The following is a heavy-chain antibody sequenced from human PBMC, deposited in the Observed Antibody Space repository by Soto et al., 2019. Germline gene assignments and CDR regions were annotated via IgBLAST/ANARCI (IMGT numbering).Heavy chain of an antibody. Sequence: QVQLVESGGGVVQPGRSLRLSCAASGFTFSSYGMHWVRQAPGKGLEWVTVISYDGNVAYDADSVKGRFTISRDNSKNTLYLQMNSLRTEDTAMYYCAKEGPITNWYFDYWGQGTLVTVSS. CDR3: AKEGPITNWYFDY. CDR2: ISYDGNVA. D-gene: IGHD1-1*01. J-gene: IGHJ4*02. CDR1: GFTFSSYG. V-gene: IGHV3-30*18.